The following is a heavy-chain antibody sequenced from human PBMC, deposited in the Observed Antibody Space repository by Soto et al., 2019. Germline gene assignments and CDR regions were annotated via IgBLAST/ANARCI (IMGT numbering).Heavy chain of an antibody. CDR2: IYWDDDK. J-gene: IGHJ4*02. CDR1: GFSLSTTGVG. V-gene: IGHV2-5*02. CDR3: AHRQRTVYFDD. Sequence: SGPTLVNPTQTLTLTCTFSGFSLSTTGVGVGWIRRPPGKALDWLALIYWDDDKRYSPSLKSRLTITKDTSKNQVVLTMTNMDPVDTATYYCAHRQRTVYFDDWGQGTLVTVSS. D-gene: IGHD4-17*01.